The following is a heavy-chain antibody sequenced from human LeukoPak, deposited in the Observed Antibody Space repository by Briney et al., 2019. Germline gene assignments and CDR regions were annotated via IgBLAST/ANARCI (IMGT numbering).Heavy chain of an antibody. J-gene: IGHJ4*02. CDR2: INNDGSDT. Sequence: GGSLRLSCAASGFTFTSYWMHWARQAPGKGLVWVSRINNDGSDTIYADSVKGRFTISRDNAKNTLYLQMNSLRAEDTAVYYCARGQLGSDYWGQGTLVTVSS. V-gene: IGHV3-74*01. D-gene: IGHD7-27*01. CDR1: GFTFTSYW. CDR3: ARGQLGSDY.